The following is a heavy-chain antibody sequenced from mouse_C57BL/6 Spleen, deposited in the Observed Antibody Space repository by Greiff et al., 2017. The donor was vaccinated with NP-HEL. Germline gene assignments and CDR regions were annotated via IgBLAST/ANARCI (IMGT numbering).Heavy chain of an antibody. Sequence: EVQRVESGGGLVQPKGSLKLSCAASGFSFNTYAMNWVRQAPGKGLEWVARIRSKSNNYATYYADSVKDRFTISRDDSESMLYLQMNNLKTEDTAMYYCVRRDSSGYGFAYWGQGTLVTVSA. J-gene: IGHJ3*01. V-gene: IGHV10-1*01. D-gene: IGHD3-2*02. CDR2: IRSKSNNYAT. CDR3: VRRDSSGYGFAY. CDR1: GFSFNTYA.